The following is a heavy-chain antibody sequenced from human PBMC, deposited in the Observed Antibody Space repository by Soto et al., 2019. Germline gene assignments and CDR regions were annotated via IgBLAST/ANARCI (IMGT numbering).Heavy chain of an antibody. CDR3: ARLPFTIFGVVIKSWFDP. CDR2: ISAYNGNT. CDR1: GYTFTSYG. V-gene: IGHV1-18*01. Sequence: ASVKVSCKASGYTFTSYGISWVRQAPGQGLEWMGWISAYNGNTNYAQKLQGRVTMTTDTSTSTAYMELRSLRSDGTAVYYCARLPFTIFGVVIKSWFDPWGQGTLVTVSS. D-gene: IGHD3-3*01. J-gene: IGHJ5*02.